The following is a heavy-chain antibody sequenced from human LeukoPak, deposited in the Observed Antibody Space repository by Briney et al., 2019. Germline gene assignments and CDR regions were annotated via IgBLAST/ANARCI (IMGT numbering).Heavy chain of an antibody. CDR2: ISGSGGST. D-gene: IGHD5-12*01. CDR1: GFTFSSYG. V-gene: IGHV3-23*01. J-gene: IGHJ4*02. Sequence: PGGPLRLSCAASGFTFSSYGMSWVRQAPGKGLEGVSAISGSGGSTYYADSVKGRFTISRDNSKNTLYLQMNSLRAEDTAVYYCAKDPGNRHVDIVATTPLDYWGQGTLVTVSS. CDR3: AKDPGNRHVDIVATTPLDY.